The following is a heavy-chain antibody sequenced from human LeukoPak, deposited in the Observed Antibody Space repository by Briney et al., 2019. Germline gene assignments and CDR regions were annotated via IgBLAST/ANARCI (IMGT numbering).Heavy chain of an antibody. J-gene: IGHJ6*02. V-gene: IGHV3-48*02. CDR1: GFIFTRKT. CDR3: ARDNGMTSGWYAGRIDYYYGMDV. D-gene: IGHD6-19*01. Sequence: GGSLRLSSAASGFIFTRKTMNWVRQAPGKGLEWVSYISSDGGSIYYADSVRGRFTISRDNAKNSLYLQMNSLRDEDTAVYDCARDNGMTSGWYAGRIDYYYGMDVWGQGTTVTVSS. CDR2: ISSDGGSI.